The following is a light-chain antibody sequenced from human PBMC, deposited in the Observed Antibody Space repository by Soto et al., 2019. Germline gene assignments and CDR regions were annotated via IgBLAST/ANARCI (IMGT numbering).Light chain of an antibody. J-gene: IGLJ1*01. CDR3: ASWDDSLNGYV. CDR1: SSNIGSNT. CDR2: TNN. V-gene: IGLV1-44*01. Sequence: QSVLTQPPSASGTPGQRVTISCSGGSSNIGSNTVNWYQQLPGTAPKLLIYTNNQRPSGVPDRFSGSKSGTSASLAISGLQSEDEAVYYCASWDDSLNGYVFGTGTKLTV.